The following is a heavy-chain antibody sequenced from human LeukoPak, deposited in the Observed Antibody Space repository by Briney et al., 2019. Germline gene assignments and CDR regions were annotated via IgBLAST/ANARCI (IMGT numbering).Heavy chain of an antibody. J-gene: IGHJ4*02. Sequence: GGALRLSCLTPVFPFSCLVLDWVPQAPGRGVEWISVASRTGSTKYYASSVKGRFTVSRDNSKDTVYLQMNSLRVDDSAVYYCAKRKNSPGYSSLDQWGQGTLVTVSS. CDR3: AKRKNSPGYSSLDQ. V-gene: IGHV3-23*01. CDR2: ASRTGSTK. D-gene: IGHD2-15*01. CDR1: VFPFSCLV.